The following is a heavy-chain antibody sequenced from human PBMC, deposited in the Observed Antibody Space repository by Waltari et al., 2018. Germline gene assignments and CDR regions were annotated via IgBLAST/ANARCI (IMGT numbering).Heavy chain of an antibody. J-gene: IGHJ4*02. V-gene: IGHV4-39*01. CDR1: GGSISSSSYY. CDR2: IYYSGRS. Sequence: QLQLQESGPGLVKPSETLSLTCTVSGGSISSSSYYWGWIRQPPGRGLEWIGSIYYSGRSNYNPSLKRRVTISGDQSKTQFSLELSSVTAADTAVYYCARHHYCSSTSCYSYYFDYWGQGTLVTVSS. CDR3: ARHHYCSSTSCYSYYFDY. D-gene: IGHD2-2*01.